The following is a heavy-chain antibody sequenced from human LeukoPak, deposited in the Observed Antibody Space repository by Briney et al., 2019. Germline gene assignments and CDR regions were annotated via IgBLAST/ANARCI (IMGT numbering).Heavy chain of an antibody. D-gene: IGHD3-3*01. Sequence: PGGSLRLSCTASGFTFRDYAMSWVRQAPGKGLEWVGFIRSKAYGGTTEYAASVKGRFTISRDDSKSIAYLQMNSLKTEDTAVYYCTKDGVVIDYYYYYMDVWGKGTTVTVSS. CDR3: TKDGVVIDYYYYYMDV. CDR1: GFTFRDYA. CDR2: IRSKAYGGTT. V-gene: IGHV3-49*04. J-gene: IGHJ6*03.